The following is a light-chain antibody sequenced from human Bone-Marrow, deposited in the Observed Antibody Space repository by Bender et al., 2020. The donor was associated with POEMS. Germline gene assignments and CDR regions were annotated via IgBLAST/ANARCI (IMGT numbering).Light chain of an antibody. CDR2: SNY. CDR1: DSNFGGNN. Sequence: QSVLTQPPSASGTPGQSVIISCSGTDSNFGGNNVNWYQHLPGTAPRLVVYSNYQRPSGVPARFSGSKSGTSASLAISDIQSEDEGDYYCSSYTGSSTYVFGTGTKVTVL. CDR3: SSYTGSSTYV. V-gene: IGLV1-44*01. J-gene: IGLJ1*01.